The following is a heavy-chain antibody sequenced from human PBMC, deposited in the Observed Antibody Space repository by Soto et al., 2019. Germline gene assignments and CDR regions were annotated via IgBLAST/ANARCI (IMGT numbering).Heavy chain of an antibody. CDR2: IYWDDSK. J-gene: IGHJ4*02. Sequence: QITLKESGPTLVKPTQTLTLTCTFSGFSLTTDRVGVGWIRQPPGEALEWLAVIYWDDSKTYRPSLESRLTNTKDTSKNQVALTMTNMDSLDTATYYSAHAYGGRSLYWGQGTLVTVSS. CDR1: GFSLTTDRVG. V-gene: IGHV2-5*02. CDR3: AHAYGGRSLY. D-gene: IGHD1-26*01.